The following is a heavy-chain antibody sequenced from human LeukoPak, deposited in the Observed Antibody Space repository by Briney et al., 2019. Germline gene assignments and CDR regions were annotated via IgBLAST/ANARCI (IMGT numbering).Heavy chain of an antibody. CDR1: GYTFTGYY. Sequence: ASVEVSCKASGYTFTGYYMHWVRQAPGQGLEWMGWINPNSGGTNYAQKFQGRVTMTRDTSISTAYMELSRLRSDDTAVYYCARDLGLATVVTPNFDYWGQGTLVTVSS. J-gene: IGHJ4*02. V-gene: IGHV1-2*02. CDR2: INPNSGGT. D-gene: IGHD4-23*01. CDR3: ARDLGLATVVTPNFDY.